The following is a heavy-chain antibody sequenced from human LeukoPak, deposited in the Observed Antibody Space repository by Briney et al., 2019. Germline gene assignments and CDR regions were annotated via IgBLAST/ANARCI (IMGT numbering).Heavy chain of an antibody. J-gene: IGHJ4*02. CDR2: ISYDGSNK. D-gene: IGHD3-10*01. Sequence: GGSLRLSCAASGFTFSSYAMHWVRQAPGKGLEWVAVISYDGSNKYYADSVKGRFTISRDNSKNTLYLQMNSLRAEDTAVYYCAKNPLWFGEFPIYYFDYWGQGTLVTVSS. CDR1: GFTFSSYA. V-gene: IGHV3-30*04. CDR3: AKNPLWFGEFPIYYFDY.